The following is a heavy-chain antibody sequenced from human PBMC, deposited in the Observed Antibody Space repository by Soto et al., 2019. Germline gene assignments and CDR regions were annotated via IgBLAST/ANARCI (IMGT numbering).Heavy chain of an antibody. J-gene: IGHJ6*03. CDR1: GGSISSYY. V-gene: IGHV4-59*01. CDR2: IYYSGST. CDR3: ARGRDYYYYMDV. Sequence: SETLSLTCTVSGGSISSYYWSWIRQPPGKGLEWIGYIYYSGSTNYNPSLKSRVTISVDTSKNQFSLKLSSVTAADTAVYYCARGRDYYYYMDVWGKGTTVTVSS.